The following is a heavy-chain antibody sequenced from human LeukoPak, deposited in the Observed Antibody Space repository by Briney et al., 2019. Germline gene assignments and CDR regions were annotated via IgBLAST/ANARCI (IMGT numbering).Heavy chain of an antibody. CDR3: AREVDSGYLFDF. CDR2: IYSSGNT. Sequence: PSETLSLTCTVSGGSISSGGYYWSWIRQPAGKALEWIGRIYSSGNTNYNPSLKSRVTISVDTSKNQFSLNLNSVTAADTAVYYCAREVDSGYLFDFWGQGTLVTVSS. CDR1: GGSISSGGYY. J-gene: IGHJ4*02. V-gene: IGHV4-61*02. D-gene: IGHD5-12*01.